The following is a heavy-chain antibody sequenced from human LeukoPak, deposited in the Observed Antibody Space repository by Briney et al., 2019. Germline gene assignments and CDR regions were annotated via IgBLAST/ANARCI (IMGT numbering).Heavy chain of an antibody. CDR3: ASHDSVWGSYPPEDHDAFDI. V-gene: IGHV5-51*01. J-gene: IGHJ3*02. Sequence: GESLKISCKGSGYSFTSYWIGWVRQRPGKSLEWMGIIYPGDCDSRYSPSFQGQVTISADKSISTAYLQWSSLKASDTAMYYSASHDSVWGSYPPEDHDAFDIWGQGTMVTVSS. D-gene: IGHD3-16*02. CDR2: IYPGDCDS. CDR1: GYSFTSYW.